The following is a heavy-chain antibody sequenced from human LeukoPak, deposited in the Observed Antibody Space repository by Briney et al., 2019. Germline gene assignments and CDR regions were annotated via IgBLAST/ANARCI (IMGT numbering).Heavy chain of an antibody. D-gene: IGHD3-10*01. CDR2: IYPGDSDT. Sequence: GESLKISCKGSGYSFTSYWIGWVRQMPGKGLEWMGIIYPGDSDTRYSPSFQGQVTISADKSISTAYLQWSSLKASDTAMYYCARSPQFYGSGKGLDVWGQGTMVIVSS. CDR3: ARSPQFYGSGKGLDV. V-gene: IGHV5-51*01. CDR1: GYSFTSYW. J-gene: IGHJ6*02.